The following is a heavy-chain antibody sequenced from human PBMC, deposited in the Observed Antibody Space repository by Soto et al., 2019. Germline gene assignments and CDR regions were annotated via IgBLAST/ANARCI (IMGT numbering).Heavy chain of an antibody. CDR2: IWYDVSNE. V-gene: IGHV3-33*01. J-gene: IGHJ6*03. CDR1: GFTFSSYG. Sequence: GGSLRLSCAASGFTFSSYGMHWVRQAPVNGLEFVAVIWYDVSNEYWADSVKGGFTVARYKSKETLYLQMSGLRAEDTAVYYFAXGGGTGDFGVVIANYMDVWGKGTTVTVS. D-gene: IGHD3-3*01. CDR3: AXGGGTGDFGVVIANYMDV.